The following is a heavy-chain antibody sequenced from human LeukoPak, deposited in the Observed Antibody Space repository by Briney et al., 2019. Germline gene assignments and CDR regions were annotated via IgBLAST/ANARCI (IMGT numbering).Heavy chain of an antibody. CDR1: GFTFSFYG. CDR2: IWSHGNEK. V-gene: IGHV3-33*01. Sequence: GRSLRLSCAASGFTFSFYGMHWVRQAPGKGLKWVAVIWSHGNEKYYADYVEGRFTVSRDNSKNTLYLQMNSLRDEDTAVYYCARWGISAAHDAFDMWGQGTMVTVSS. D-gene: IGHD6-13*01. J-gene: IGHJ3*02. CDR3: ARWGISAAHDAFDM.